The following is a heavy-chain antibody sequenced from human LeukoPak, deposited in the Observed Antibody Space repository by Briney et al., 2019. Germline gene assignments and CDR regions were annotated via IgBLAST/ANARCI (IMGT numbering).Heavy chain of an antibody. CDR1: GGSIRSSDDY. Sequence: PSETLSLTCSVSGGSIRSSDDYWGFVRQTSGKGLEWMGSIYYTGSSHYNPSLKSRATISVDTSKNQFSLKLTSVTAADTAVYYCAGESVVVVMYYYYYYYMDVWGKGTTVTISS. D-gene: IGHD2-15*01. CDR3: AGESVVVVMYYYYYYYMDV. V-gene: IGHV4-39*07. CDR2: IYYTGSS. J-gene: IGHJ6*03.